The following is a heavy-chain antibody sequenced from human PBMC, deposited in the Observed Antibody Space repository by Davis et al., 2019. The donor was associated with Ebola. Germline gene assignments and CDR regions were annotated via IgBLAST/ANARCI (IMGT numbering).Heavy chain of an antibody. CDR3: ARAPRMVRGVIINWFDP. CDR1: GYTFTGYY. V-gene: IGHV1-2*02. J-gene: IGHJ5*02. D-gene: IGHD3-10*01. CDR2: INPNSGGT. Sequence: ASVKVSCKASGYTFTGYYMHWVRQAPGQGLEWMGWINPNSGGTNYAQKFQGRVTMTRDTSISTAYMELSRLRSDDTAVYYCARAPRMVRGVIINWFDPWGQGTLVTVSS.